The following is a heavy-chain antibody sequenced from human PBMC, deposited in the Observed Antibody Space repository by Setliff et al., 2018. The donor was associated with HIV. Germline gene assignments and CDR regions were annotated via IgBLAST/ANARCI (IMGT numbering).Heavy chain of an antibody. CDR1: GGTFSSQT. Sequence: GASVKVSCKASGGTFSSQTISWVRQAPGQGLEWMGWINPNSGDTNYAQKFQGRVTMTRDTSISTAYMELSRLRSDDTAVYYCARPPPDDYWGQGTLVTVSS. J-gene: IGHJ4*02. CDR2: INPNSGDT. CDR3: ARPPPDDY. V-gene: IGHV1-2*02.